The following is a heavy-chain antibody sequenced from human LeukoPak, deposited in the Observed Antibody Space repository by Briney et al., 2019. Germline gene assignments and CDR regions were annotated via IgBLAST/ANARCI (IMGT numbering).Heavy chain of an antibody. Sequence: ASVKVSCKTSGHTFTGYYMHWLRQAPGQGLEWMGRINPNSGGTIYARKFQGRVTMIGDTSVGTAYMGLSSLRSDDTALYYCASGGGSYGDVWGQGTKVTVSS. V-gene: IGHV1-2*06. CDR1: GHTFTGYY. J-gene: IGHJ3*01. CDR2: INPNSGGT. D-gene: IGHD1-26*01. CDR3: ASGGGSYGDV.